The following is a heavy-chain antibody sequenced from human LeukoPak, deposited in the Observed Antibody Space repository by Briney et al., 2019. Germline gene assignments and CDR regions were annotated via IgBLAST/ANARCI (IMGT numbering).Heavy chain of an antibody. CDR3: ARESTVTHSFDH. CDR1: GFTFSSYA. J-gene: IGHJ4*02. Sequence: GGSLRLSCAASGFTFSSYAMHWVRQAPGKGLEYVSAISRNGGSTYYADSVKGRFTISRDNSKHTLYLQMGSLRAEDMAVYYCARESTVTHSFDHWGQGTLVTVSS. V-gene: IGHV3-64*02. D-gene: IGHD4-17*01. CDR2: ISRNGGST.